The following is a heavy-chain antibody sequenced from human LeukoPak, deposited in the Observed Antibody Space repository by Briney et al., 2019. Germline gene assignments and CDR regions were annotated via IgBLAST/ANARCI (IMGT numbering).Heavy chain of an antibody. J-gene: IGHJ4*02. V-gene: IGHV3-53*01. CDR3: ARGALTTASHFDY. CDR1: GFTVSSNY. D-gene: IGHD4-17*01. Sequence: GGSLRLSCAASGFTVSSNYMGWVRQAPGKGLEWVSVIYSGGSTYYADPVKGRFTISRDNSKNTLYLQMNSLRTEDTAVYFCARGALTTASHFDYWGQGTLVTVSS. CDR2: IYSGGST.